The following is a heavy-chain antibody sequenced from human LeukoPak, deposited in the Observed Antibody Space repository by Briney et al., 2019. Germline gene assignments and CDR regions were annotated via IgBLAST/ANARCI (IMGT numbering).Heavy chain of an antibody. V-gene: IGHV3-7*03. J-gene: IGHJ4*02. CDR1: GFTFSNYW. CDR3: ARAPGDPPNY. CDR2: IKQDGSEK. Sequence: PGGSLRLSCAASGFTFSNYWMSWVRQAPGKGLEWVANIKQDGSEKYHVDSVKGRFTISRDNAKNPLYLQMNSLRAEDTAMYYCARAPGDPPNYWGQGTLVTVSS. D-gene: IGHD4-17*01.